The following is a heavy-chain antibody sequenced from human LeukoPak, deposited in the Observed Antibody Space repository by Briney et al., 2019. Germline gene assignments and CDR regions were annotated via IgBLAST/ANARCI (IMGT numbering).Heavy chain of an antibody. CDR1: GFTFSSNY. CDR3: ASRSTTCGDYPFDY. Sequence: GGSLRLSCAASGFTFSSNYMSWVRQAPGKGLEWVSVIYSGGSTYYADSVKGRFTISRDNSKNTLYPQKNSLRAEDKAVYYCASRSTTCGDYPFDYWGQGTLVTVSS. D-gene: IGHD4-17*01. CDR2: IYSGGST. V-gene: IGHV3-53*01. J-gene: IGHJ4*02.